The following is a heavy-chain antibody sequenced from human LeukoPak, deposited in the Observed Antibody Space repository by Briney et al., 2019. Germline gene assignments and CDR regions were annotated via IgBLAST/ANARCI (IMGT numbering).Heavy chain of an antibody. CDR2: IYYSGST. CDR1: GGSISSSSYY. J-gene: IGHJ5*02. CDR3: ASEGIVVVVAASGWFDP. V-gene: IGHV4-39*01. D-gene: IGHD2-15*01. Sequence: KPSETLSPTCTVSGGSISSSSYYWGWIRQPPGKGVEWSGGIYYSGSTYYNPSLKSRVTISVDTSKNQFSLKLSSVTAADTAVYYCASEGIVVVVAASGWFDPWGQGTLVTVSS.